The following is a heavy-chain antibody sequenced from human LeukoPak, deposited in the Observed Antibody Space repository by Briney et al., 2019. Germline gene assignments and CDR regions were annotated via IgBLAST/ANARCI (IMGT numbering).Heavy chain of an antibody. D-gene: IGHD3-10*01. CDR3: ARDQLIKPRRWFGELLYAGPSRTPGLFFDI. CDR1: GGTFSSYA. CDR2: IIPIFGTA. Sequence: GASVKVSCKASGGTFSSYAISWVRQAPGQGLEWMGGIIPIFGTANYAQKFQGRVTITADKSTSTAYMELSSLRSEDTAVYYCARDQLIKPRRWFGELLYAGPSRTPGLFFDIWGQGTMVTVSS. V-gene: IGHV1-69*06. J-gene: IGHJ3*02.